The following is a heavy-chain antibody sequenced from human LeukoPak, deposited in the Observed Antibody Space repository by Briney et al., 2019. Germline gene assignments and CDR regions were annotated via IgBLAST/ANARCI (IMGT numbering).Heavy chain of an antibody. V-gene: IGHV3-48*04. Sequence: GGSLRLSCAASGFTFSSYSMNWVRQAPGKGLEWVSYISSSSSTIYYADSVKGRFTISRDNAKNSLYLQMNSLRAEDTAVYYCAKDVSAGSGSYSPFDYWGQGTLVTVSS. D-gene: IGHD3-10*01. J-gene: IGHJ4*02. CDR1: GFTFSSYS. CDR3: AKDVSAGSGSYSPFDY. CDR2: ISSSSSTI.